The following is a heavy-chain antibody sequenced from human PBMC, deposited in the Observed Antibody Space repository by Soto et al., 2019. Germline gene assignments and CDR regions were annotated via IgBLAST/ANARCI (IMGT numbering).Heavy chain of an antibody. V-gene: IGHV4-59*01. D-gene: IGHD6-13*01. CDR1: VGSMIAYY. J-gene: IGHJ4*02. Sequence: SETLSLTCTVSVGSMIAYYCNWMRQPPGKGLQWIGYTYYSGSTTYNPSLKSRVTISVDSSTNQFSLKLDSETPADTAVYYCARVRGTAGKRYFDYWGPGTLVTVSS. CDR2: TYYSGST. CDR3: ARVRGTAGKRYFDY.